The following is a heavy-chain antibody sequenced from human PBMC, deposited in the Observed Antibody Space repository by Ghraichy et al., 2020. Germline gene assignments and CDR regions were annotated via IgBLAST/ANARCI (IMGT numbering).Heavy chain of an antibody. CDR2: ISSNGGST. CDR1: GFTFSSYA. J-gene: IGHJ4*02. Sequence: GSLRLSCSASGFTFSSYAMHWVRQAPGKGLEYVSAISSNGGSTYYADSVKGRFTISRDNSKNTLYLQMSSLRAEDTAVYYCVKDRGSNYALIDYWGQGTLVTVSS. V-gene: IGHV3-64D*06. CDR3: VKDRGSNYALIDY. D-gene: IGHD4-11*01.